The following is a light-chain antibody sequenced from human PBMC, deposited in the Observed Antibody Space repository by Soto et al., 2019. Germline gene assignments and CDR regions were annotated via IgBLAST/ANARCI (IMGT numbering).Light chain of an antibody. CDR1: SYNIGGNY. V-gene: IGLV1-51*01. CDR2: GNN. Sequence: QAVVTQPPSVSAAPGQTVTISCSGSSYNIGGNYVSWYVQLPGTAPKFLIYGNNKRPSGIPDRFSGSKSGTSATLGITGLQTEDEADYYCATWDSSLGSVVFGGGTKLTVL. CDR3: ATWDSSLGSVV. J-gene: IGLJ3*02.